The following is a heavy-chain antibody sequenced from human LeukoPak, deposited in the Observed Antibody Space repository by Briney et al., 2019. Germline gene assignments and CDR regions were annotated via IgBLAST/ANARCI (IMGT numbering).Heavy chain of an antibody. J-gene: IGHJ5*02. Sequence: ASVKVSCKASGYTFTGYGISWVRQAPGQGLEWMGWISAYNGNTNYAQKLQGRVTMTTDTSTSTAYMELRSLRSDDTAVYYCARALYPMITIFGVVNQRAPTQFDPWGQGTLVTVSS. CDR2: ISAYNGNT. CDR3: ARALYPMITIFGVVNQRAPTQFDP. CDR1: GYTFTGYG. V-gene: IGHV1-18*01. D-gene: IGHD3-3*01.